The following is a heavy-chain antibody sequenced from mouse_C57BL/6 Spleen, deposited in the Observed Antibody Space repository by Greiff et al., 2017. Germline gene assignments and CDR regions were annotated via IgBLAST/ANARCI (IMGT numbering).Heavy chain of an antibody. CDR2: INPNNGGT. V-gene: IGHV1-26*01. CDR3: ARWLYAMDY. CDR1: GYTFTDYY. Sequence: EVQLQQSGPELVKPGASVKISCKASGYTFTDYYMNWVKQSHGKSLEWIGDINPNNGGTSYNQKFKGKATLTVDKSSSTAYMELRSLTSADSAVYYCARWLYAMDYWGQGTSVTVSS. J-gene: IGHJ4*01.